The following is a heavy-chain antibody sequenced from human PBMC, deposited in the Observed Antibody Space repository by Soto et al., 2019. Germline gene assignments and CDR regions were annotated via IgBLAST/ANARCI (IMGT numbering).Heavy chain of an antibody. J-gene: IGHJ5*02. D-gene: IGHD3-10*01. Sequence: PSETLALTCAVYGGSFSGYYWSWIRQPPGKGLEWIGEINHSGSTNYNPSLKSRVTISVDTSKNQFSLKLSSVTAADTAGYYCARGYYYGSGSYYRRAANWFDPWGQGTLVTVSS. V-gene: IGHV4-34*01. CDR3: ARGYYYGSGSYYRRAANWFDP. CDR1: GGSFSGYY. CDR2: INHSGST.